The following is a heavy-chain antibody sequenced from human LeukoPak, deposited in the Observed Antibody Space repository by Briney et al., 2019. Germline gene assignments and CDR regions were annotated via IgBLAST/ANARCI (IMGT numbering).Heavy chain of an antibody. J-gene: IGHJ4*02. Sequence: PSETLSLTCTVSGGSISSGGYYWSWIRQHPGKGLEWIGYIYYSGSTNYNPSLKSRVTISVDTSKNQFSLKLSSVTAADTAVYYCARGVDEERIVVVTAIRFDYWGQGTLVTVSS. D-gene: IGHD2-21*02. V-gene: IGHV4-31*03. CDR1: GGSISSGGYY. CDR3: ARGVDEERIVVVTAIRFDY. CDR2: IYYSGST.